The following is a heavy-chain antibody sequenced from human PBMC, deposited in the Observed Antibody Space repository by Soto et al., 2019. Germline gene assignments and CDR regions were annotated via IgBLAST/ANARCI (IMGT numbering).Heavy chain of an antibody. CDR1: GGSISSSSYY. Sequence: LSLTCTVSGGSISSSSYYWGWIRQPPGKGLEWIGSIYYSGSTYYNPSLKSRVTISVDTSKNQFSLKLSSVTAADTAVYYCARPYGSGSYLVEQNWFDPWGQGTLVTVSS. D-gene: IGHD3-10*01. V-gene: IGHV4-39*01. CDR3: ARPYGSGSYLVEQNWFDP. CDR2: IYYSGST. J-gene: IGHJ5*02.